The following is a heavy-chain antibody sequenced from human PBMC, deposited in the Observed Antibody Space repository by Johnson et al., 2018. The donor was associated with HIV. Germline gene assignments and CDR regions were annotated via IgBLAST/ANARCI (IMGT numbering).Heavy chain of an antibody. CDR1: GFTFSSYD. J-gene: IGHJ3*01. D-gene: IGHD5-24*01. V-gene: IGHV3-13*01. CDR3: AKDGYRAALDV. Sequence: VQLVESGGGVVQPGRSLRLSCAASGFTFSSYDMHWVRQATGKGLEWVSAIGTAGDTYYEDSVKGRFTISRDNSKNTLYLQMSSLRPEDTAVHYCAKDGYRAALDVWGQGTMVTVSS. CDR2: IGTAGDT.